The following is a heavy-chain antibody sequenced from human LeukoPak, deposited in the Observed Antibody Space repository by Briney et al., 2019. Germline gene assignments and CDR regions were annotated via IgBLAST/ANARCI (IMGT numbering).Heavy chain of an antibody. Sequence: PSETLPLTCTVSGGSISSSSYYWGWIRQPPGKGLEWIGSIYYSGSTYYNPSLKSRVTISVDTSKNQFSLKLSSVTAADTAVYYCRARHKYGGYVGGDYWGQGTLVTVSS. V-gene: IGHV4-39*01. J-gene: IGHJ4*02. D-gene: IGHD5-12*01. CDR1: GGSISSSSYY. CDR3: RARHKYGGYVGGDY. CDR2: IYYSGST.